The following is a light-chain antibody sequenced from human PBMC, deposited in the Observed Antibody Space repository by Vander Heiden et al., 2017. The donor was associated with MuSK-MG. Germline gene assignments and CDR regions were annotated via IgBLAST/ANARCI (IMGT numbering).Light chain of an antibody. V-gene: IGKV3-15*01. CDR2: DTS. CDR1: QSVSSN. CDR3: QQYNNWPRNT. J-gene: IGKJ5*01. Sequence: IVMTQSPATLSVSPGARATFSCRASQSVSSNLAWYQQKPGQTPRLLIYDTSTRATGIPARFSGAGSGTEFTLTISSLQSEDVAVYYCQQYNNWPRNTFGQGTRLEIK.